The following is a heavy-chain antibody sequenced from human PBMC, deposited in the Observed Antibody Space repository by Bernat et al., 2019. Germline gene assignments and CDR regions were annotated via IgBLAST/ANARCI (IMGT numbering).Heavy chain of an antibody. Sequence: EVQLVQSGAEVKKPGESLRISCKGSGYSFTSYWISWVRQMSGKGLEWMGRIDPSDSYTNYSPSFQGHVTISADKSISTAYLQWSSLKASDTAMYYCARQYCSSTSCYYYYGMDVWGQGTTVTVSS. CDR2: IDPSDSYT. V-gene: IGHV5-10-1*03. CDR1: GYSFTSYW. D-gene: IGHD2-2*01. CDR3: ARQYCSSTSCYYYYGMDV. J-gene: IGHJ6*02.